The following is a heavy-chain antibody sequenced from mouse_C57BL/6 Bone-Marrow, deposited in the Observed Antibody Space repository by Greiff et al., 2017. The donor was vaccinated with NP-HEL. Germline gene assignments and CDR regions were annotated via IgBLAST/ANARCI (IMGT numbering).Heavy chain of an antibody. CDR2: IYPGSGST. J-gene: IGHJ4*01. CDR1: GYTFTSYW. V-gene: IGHV1-55*01. D-gene: IGHD2-5*01. Sequence: QVHVKQPGAELVKPGASVKMSCKASGYTFTSYWITWVKQRPGQGLEWIGDIYPGSGSTNYNEKFKSKATLTVDTSSSTAYMQLSSLTSEDSAVYYGAGPAYYSNYGAMDDWGQGTSVTVAS. CDR3: AGPAYYSNYGAMDD.